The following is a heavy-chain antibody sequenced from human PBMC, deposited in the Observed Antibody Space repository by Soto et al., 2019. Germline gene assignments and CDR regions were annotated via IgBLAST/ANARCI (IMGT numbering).Heavy chain of an antibody. Sequence: QVQLVESGGGVVQPGRSLRLSCAASGFTFSSYAMHWVRQAPGKGLEWVAVISYDGSNKYYADSVKGRFTISRDNSKNTLYLQMNSLRAEDTAVYYCSLNYYDSSGYFDYWGQGTLVTVSS. J-gene: IGHJ4*02. CDR2: ISYDGSNK. D-gene: IGHD3-22*01. V-gene: IGHV3-30*04. CDR3: SLNYYDSSGYFDY. CDR1: GFTFSSYA.